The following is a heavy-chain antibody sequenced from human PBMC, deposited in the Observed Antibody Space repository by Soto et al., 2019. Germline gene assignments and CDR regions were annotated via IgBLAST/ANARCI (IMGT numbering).Heavy chain of an antibody. CDR2: IYYSGST. Sequence: SETLSLTCTVSGGSISSGDYYWSWIRQPPGKGLEWIGYIYYSGSTYYNPSLKSRVTISVDTSKNQFSLKLSSVTAADTAVYYCASYYYDSSGPQGAFDIWGQGTTVTVSS. V-gene: IGHV4-30-4*01. D-gene: IGHD3-22*01. CDR1: GGSISSGDYY. J-gene: IGHJ3*02. CDR3: ASYYYDSSGPQGAFDI.